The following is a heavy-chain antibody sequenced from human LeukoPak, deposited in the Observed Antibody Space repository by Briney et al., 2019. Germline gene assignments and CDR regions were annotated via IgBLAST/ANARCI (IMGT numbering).Heavy chain of an antibody. V-gene: IGHV4-4*02. CDR1: GGSISSSNW. CDR2: IYHSGST. D-gene: IGHD3-9*01. J-gene: IGHJ3*02. CDR3: ARGKAGVLRYFDWRSPDAFDI. Sequence: SGTLSLTCAVSGGSISSSNWWSWVRQPPGKGLEWIGEIYHSGSTNYNPSLKSRVTISVDTSKNQFSLKLSSVTAADTAVYYCARGKAGVLRYFDWRSPDAFDIWGQGTMVTVSS.